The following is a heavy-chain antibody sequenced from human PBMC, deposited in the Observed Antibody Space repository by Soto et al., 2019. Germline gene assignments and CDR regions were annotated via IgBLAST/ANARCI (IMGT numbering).Heavy chain of an antibody. D-gene: IGHD4-17*01. J-gene: IGHJ6*02. CDR3: ARAAVTGRNYYYYYGMDV. CDR1: GYTFTSCG. V-gene: IGHV1-18*01. Sequence: ASVKVSCKASGYTFTSCGISSVRQAPGQGLEWMGWISAYNGNTNYAQKLQGRVTMTTDTSTSTAYMELRSLRSDDTAVYYCARAAVTGRNYYYYYGMDVWGQGTTVTVSS. CDR2: ISAYNGNT.